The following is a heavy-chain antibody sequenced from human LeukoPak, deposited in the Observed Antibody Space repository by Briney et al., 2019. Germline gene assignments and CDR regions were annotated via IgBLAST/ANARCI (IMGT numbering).Heavy chain of an antibody. CDR2: FTGGDGSA. CDR1: GFTFRNSA. CDR3: AKEGFDY. J-gene: IGHJ4*02. Sequence: GGSLRLSCAASGFTFRNSAMSWVRQAPGKGLEWVSTFTGGDGSAYYAGSVKGRFTISRDNSKNTLYLQRNSLRAEDTALYYCAKEGFDYWGQGTLVTVSS. V-gene: IGHV3-23*01.